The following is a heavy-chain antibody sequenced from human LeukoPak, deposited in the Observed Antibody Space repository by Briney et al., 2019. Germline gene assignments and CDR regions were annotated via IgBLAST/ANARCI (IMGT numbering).Heavy chain of an antibody. CDR3: ARDNLEYSYGQYAAFDI. J-gene: IGHJ3*02. V-gene: IGHV1-69*13. CDR1: GGTFTIYG. CDR2: IIPMFGTA. Sequence: SVKVSCKASGGTFTIYGISWVRQAPGQGLEWMGGIIPMFGTANYAQKFQGRITITADESTSIVYMELNSLRSEDTAVYYCARDNLEYSYGQYAAFDIWGQGTMVTVSS. D-gene: IGHD5-18*01.